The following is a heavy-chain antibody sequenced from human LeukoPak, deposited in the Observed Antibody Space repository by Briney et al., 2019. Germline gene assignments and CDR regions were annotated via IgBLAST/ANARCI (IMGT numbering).Heavy chain of an antibody. D-gene: IGHD6-13*01. J-gene: IGHJ4*02. Sequence: GGSLRLSCAASGFTFSDYYMSWIRQAPGKGLEWVSYISSSSSYTNYADSVKGRFTISRDSAKNSLYLQVNSLRAEDTAVYYCARGPYSSNWYVDYWGQGTLVTVAS. CDR1: GFTFSDYY. V-gene: IGHV3-11*06. CDR3: ARGPYSSNWYVDY. CDR2: ISSSSSYT.